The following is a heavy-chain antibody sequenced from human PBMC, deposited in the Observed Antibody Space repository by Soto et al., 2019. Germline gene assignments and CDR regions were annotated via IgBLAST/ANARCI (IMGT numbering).Heavy chain of an antibody. CDR1: GYRVSMNEAA. Sequence: PSQALAVTCDISGYRVSMNEAAWILIRHSPSRGLEWLGWTYYRSKWYSDYAVSVKVRITINPDTSKNQFSLHLNSVTSEDTAVYHRARGPIPRYLRKNGSGARLDLWGQGNQXPAYS. CDR3: ARGPIPRYLRKNGSGARLDL. D-gene: IGHD1-26*01. V-gene: IGHV6-1*01. CDR2: TYYRSKWYS. J-gene: IGHJ4*02.